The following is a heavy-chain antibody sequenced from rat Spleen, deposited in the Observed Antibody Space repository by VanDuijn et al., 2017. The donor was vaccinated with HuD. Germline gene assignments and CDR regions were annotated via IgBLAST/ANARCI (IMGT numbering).Heavy chain of an antibody. CDR3: ARHHYDGYYHGPVFGVMDA. J-gene: IGHJ4*01. CDR2: ISYDGRSS. D-gene: IGHD1-12*03. CDR1: GFTFSDYN. V-gene: IGHV5-7*01. Sequence: EVQLVESGGGLVQPGRSLKLSCAGSGFTFSDYNMAWVRQAPKKGLEWVATISYDGRSSYYRDSVRGRFTISRDDAKSTLYLQMDSLRSEDTATYFCARHHYDGYYHGPVFGVMDAWGQGASVTVSS.